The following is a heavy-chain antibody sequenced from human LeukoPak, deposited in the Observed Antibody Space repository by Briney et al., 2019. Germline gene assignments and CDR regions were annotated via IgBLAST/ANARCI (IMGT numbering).Heavy chain of an antibody. CDR3: ARGIGRIMITFGGVTS. CDR2: MNPSSGNT. Sequence: ASVKVSCKASGYTFTSYDINWVRQATGQGLEWMGWMNPSSGNTGYAQKFQGRVTMTRNTSISTAYMELSSLRSEDTAVYYCARGIGRIMITFGGVTSGGQGTLVTVSS. CDR1: GYTFTSYD. V-gene: IGHV1-8*01. J-gene: IGHJ4*02. D-gene: IGHD3-16*01.